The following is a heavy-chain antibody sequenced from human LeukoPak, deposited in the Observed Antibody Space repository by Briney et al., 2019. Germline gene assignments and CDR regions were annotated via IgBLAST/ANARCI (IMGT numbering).Heavy chain of an antibody. CDR2: IYYSGSN. CDR3: ARGTTFSWYLDS. V-gene: IGHV4-59*01. Sequence: SETLSLTCTVSGVSISGYYWNWLRQSPEKGLEWIGYIYYSGSNNCNPSLKSRVTTSVDMSKKQFSLKLSSVTAADTAVYYCARGTTFSWYLDSWGQGTLVTVSS. J-gene: IGHJ4*02. D-gene: IGHD4-11*01. CDR1: GVSISGYY.